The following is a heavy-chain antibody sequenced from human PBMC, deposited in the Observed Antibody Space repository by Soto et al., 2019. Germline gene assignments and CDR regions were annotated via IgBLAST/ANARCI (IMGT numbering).Heavy chain of an antibody. Sequence: GGSLRLSCGGAGFTFGAYGGNWVRQAPGKGLEWVSSISSRSDIYYADSVKGRFTISRDNAKNSVSLQMNSLRAEDTAVYYCAREYTAWPLAYGLDVWGQGTTVTVS. D-gene: IGHD2-2*02. CDR1: GFTFGAYG. CDR2: ISSRSDI. J-gene: IGHJ6*02. CDR3: AREYTAWPLAYGLDV. V-gene: IGHV3-21*01.